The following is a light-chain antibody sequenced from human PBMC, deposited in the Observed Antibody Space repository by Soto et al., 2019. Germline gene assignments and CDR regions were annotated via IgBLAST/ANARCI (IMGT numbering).Light chain of an antibody. V-gene: IGKV1-5*03. CDR2: KAS. CDR3: QQYNSYTWT. CDR1: QSISSW. Sequence: DIQMTQSPSTVSASVGDRVTITCRASQSISSWLAWYQQKPGKAPKVLIYKASSLERGVPSRFSGSGSGTEFTLTISSLQPDDFAPYYCQQYNSYTWTFGQGTKVEIK. J-gene: IGKJ1*01.